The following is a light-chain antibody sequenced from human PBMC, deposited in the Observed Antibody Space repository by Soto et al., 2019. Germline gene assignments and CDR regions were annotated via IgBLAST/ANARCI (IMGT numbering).Light chain of an antibody. CDR1: SSDVGGYNY. J-gene: IGLJ1*01. Sequence: QSALTQPPSASGSPGQSVTISCTGTSSDVGGYNYVSWYQQHPGKAPKPMIYEASKRPSGVPDRFSGSKSGNTASLTVSGLQAEDEADYYCSSYAGSNNVFGTGTKLTVL. CDR2: EAS. CDR3: SSYAGSNNV. V-gene: IGLV2-8*01.